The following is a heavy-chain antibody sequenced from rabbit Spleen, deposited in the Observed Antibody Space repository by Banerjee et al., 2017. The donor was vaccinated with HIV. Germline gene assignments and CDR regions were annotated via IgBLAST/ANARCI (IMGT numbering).Heavy chain of an antibody. Sequence: QSLEESGGDMVTPGASLTLTCTASGFSFSTSSYMCWVRQAPGKGLEWIGCGYPDGIGSTAYASGAKGRFTISKSSATTVTLKGTSRTAADTATYCCARGSAAMTMVITGVYLTWWGPGTIGTGS. V-gene: IGHV1S40*01. CDR2: GYPDGIGST. J-gene: IGHJ6*01. CDR3: ARGSAAMTMVITGVYLTW. CDR1: GFSFSTSSY. D-gene: IGHD2-1*01.